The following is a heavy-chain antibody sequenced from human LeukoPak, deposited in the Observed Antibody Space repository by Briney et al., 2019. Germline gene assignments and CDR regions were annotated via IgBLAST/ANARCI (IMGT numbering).Heavy chain of an antibody. D-gene: IGHD6-13*01. CDR1: GYSFTSYW. Sequence: GESLKISCQGSGYSFTSYWIAWVRQMPGKGLEWMGIIYPGDSDTRYSPSFQGQVTISADKSISTAYLQWNSLKASDTALYYCARHAEGSSSWYDYWGQGTPVTVSS. V-gene: IGHV5-51*01. CDR3: ARHAEGSSSWYDY. CDR2: IYPGDSDT. J-gene: IGHJ4*02.